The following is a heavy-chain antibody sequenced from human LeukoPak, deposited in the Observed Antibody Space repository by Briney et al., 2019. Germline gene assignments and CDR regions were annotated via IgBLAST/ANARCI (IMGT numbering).Heavy chain of an antibody. D-gene: IGHD6-19*01. CDR1: GDSVSSNSAT. CDR2: TYYRSKWYN. Sequence: SQTLSLTCAISGDSVSSNSATWNWIRQSPSRGLEWLGRTYYRSKWYNAYATSVKSRITINPDTSKNQFSLQLNSVTPEDTAVYYCAREWDSWGSGWLFDYWGQGTLVTVSS. CDR3: AREWDSWGSGWLFDY. V-gene: IGHV6-1*01. J-gene: IGHJ4*02.